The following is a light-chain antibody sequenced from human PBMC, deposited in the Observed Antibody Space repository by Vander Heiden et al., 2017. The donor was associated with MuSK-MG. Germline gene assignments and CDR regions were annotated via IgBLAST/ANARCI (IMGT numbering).Light chain of an antibody. V-gene: IGKV3D-20*01. CDR1: QSVSSNY. CDR2: DAS. CDR3: QQEGSSPLT. J-gene: IGKJ4*01. Sequence: EIVLTQSPATLSLSPGDRATLSCGASQSVSSNYIAWYQQKPGRAPRVLIFDASRRPTGIPDRFSGSGSGTDFTLTISRLEPEDFAVYYCQQEGSSPLTFGGRTKVEIK.